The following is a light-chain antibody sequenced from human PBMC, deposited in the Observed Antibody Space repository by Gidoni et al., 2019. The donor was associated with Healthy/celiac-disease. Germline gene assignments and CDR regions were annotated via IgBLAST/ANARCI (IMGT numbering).Light chain of an antibody. Sequence: DIQMTQSPSSLSASVGDRVTITCRASQSISSYLNWYQQKPVKAPKHLIYAASSLQSGVPSRFSGSGSGTAFTPTISSLQPADFVTYYCQQRYSTPLTFGPGTKVDIK. V-gene: IGKV1-39*01. CDR3: QQRYSTPLT. CDR2: AAS. J-gene: IGKJ3*01. CDR1: QSISSY.